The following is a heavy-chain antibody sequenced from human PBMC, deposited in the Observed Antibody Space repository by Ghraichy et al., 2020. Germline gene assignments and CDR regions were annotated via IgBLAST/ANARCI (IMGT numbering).Heavy chain of an antibody. CDR1: GDSIGNTNW. Sequence: SETLSLTCTVSGDSIGNTNWWSWVRQFPGKGLEWIGEVYQRGRTNYNPSLKSRVTIKIDKAKNQLSLRLTSVTAADTAVYFCARATVTTFPDHWGQGILVAVAS. V-gene: IGHV4-4*02. CDR3: ARATVTTFPDH. J-gene: IGHJ5*02. CDR2: VYQRGRT. D-gene: IGHD4-17*01.